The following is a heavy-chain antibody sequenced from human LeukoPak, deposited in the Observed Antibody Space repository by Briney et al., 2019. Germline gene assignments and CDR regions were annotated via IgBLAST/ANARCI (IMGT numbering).Heavy chain of an antibody. CDR1: GGSINNTNSY. CDR3: ARGRLMVYAMTPFDI. V-gene: IGHV4-39*07. CDR2: IYSSGRT. D-gene: IGHD2-8*01. J-gene: IGHJ4*02. Sequence: PSETLSLTCTVSGGSINNTNSYWGWIRQPPGKGLEWIGTIYSSGRTYYNPSLKSRVTISVDTSKNQFSLNLSSVTAADTAVYYCARGRLMVYAMTPFDIWGQGTLVTVSS.